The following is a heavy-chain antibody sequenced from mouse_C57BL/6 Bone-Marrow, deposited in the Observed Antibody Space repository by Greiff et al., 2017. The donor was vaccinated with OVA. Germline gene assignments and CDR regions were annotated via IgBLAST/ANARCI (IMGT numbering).Heavy chain of an antibody. CDR1: GFTFSSYG. CDR3: ARQGGYDGYFDY. J-gene: IGHJ2*01. D-gene: IGHD2-2*01. V-gene: IGHV5-6*01. Sequence: EVHLVESGGDLVKPGGSLKLSCAASGFTFSSYGMSWVRQTPDKRLEWVATISSGGSYTYYPDSVKGRFTISRDNAKNTLYLQMSSLKSEDTAMYYCARQGGYDGYFDYWGQGTTLTVSS. CDR2: ISSGGSYT.